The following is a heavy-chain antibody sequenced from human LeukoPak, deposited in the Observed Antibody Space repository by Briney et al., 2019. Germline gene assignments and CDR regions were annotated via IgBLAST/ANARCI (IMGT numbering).Heavy chain of an antibody. J-gene: IGHJ6*03. V-gene: IGHV4-34*01. CDR1: GGSFSGYY. Sequence: SETLSLTCAVCGGSFSGYYWSWIRQPPGKGLEWIGEINHSGSTNYNPSLKSRVTISVDTSKNQFSLKLSSVTAADTAVYYCARGWLQPYYYYMDVWGKGTTVTVSS. D-gene: IGHD5-24*01. CDR3: ARGWLQPYYYYMDV. CDR2: INHSGST.